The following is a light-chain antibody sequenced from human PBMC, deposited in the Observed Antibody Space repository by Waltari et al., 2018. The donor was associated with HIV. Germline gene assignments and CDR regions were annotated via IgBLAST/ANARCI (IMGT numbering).Light chain of an antibody. CDR2: EVS. CDR1: SSDVGRYNL. Sequence: QSALTQPASVSGSPGQSITISCTATSSDVGRYNLVSCYQQHPGKAPKLMIYEVSKRPSGVSNRFSGSKSGNTASLTISGLQAEDEADYYCCSYAGSSTWVFGGGTKLTVL. V-gene: IGLV2-23*02. CDR3: CSYAGSSTWV. J-gene: IGLJ3*02.